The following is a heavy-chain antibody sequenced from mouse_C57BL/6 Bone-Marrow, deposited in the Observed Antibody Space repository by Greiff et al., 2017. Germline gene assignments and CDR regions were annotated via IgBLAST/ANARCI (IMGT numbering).Heavy chain of an antibody. Sequence: VQLQQSGPGLVQPSQSLSITCTVSGFSLTSYGVHWVRQSPGKGLEWLGVIWRGGSTDYNAAFMSRLSITKDNSKSQVFFKMNSLQADDTAIYYCAKKWPITTVVALYAMDYWGQGTSVTVSS. J-gene: IGHJ4*01. CDR1: GFSLTSYG. D-gene: IGHD1-1*01. CDR2: IWRGGST. CDR3: AKKWPITTVVALYAMDY. V-gene: IGHV2-5*01.